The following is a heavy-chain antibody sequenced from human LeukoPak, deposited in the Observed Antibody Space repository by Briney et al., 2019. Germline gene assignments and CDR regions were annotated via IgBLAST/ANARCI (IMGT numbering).Heavy chain of an antibody. CDR3: ARVNDGTSFMAYYYYYMDV. CDR2: ISNSGSVI. CDR1: GFTFRDYY. Sequence: GGSLRLSCAASGFTFRDYYMSWVRQAPGKSLEWLSHISNSGSVIYYADSVKGRFTISRDNAKNSLYLQMNSLRAEDTAVYYCARVNDGTSFMAYYYYYMDVWGKGTTVTISS. D-gene: IGHD1-1*01. V-gene: IGHV3-11*04. J-gene: IGHJ6*03.